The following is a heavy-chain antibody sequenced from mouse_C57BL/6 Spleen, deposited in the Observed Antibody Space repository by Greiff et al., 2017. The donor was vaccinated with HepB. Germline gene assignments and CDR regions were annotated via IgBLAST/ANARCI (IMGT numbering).Heavy chain of an antibody. Sequence: LQESGAELVKPGASVKISCKASGYAFSSYWMNWVKQRPGKGLEWIGQIYPGDGDTNYNGKFKGKATLTADKSSSTAYMQLSSLTSEDSAFYFCARALTGTGYYFDYWGQGTTLTVSS. J-gene: IGHJ2*01. D-gene: IGHD4-1*01. V-gene: IGHV1-80*01. CDR2: IYPGDGDT. CDR3: ARALTGTGYYFDY. CDR1: GYAFSSYW.